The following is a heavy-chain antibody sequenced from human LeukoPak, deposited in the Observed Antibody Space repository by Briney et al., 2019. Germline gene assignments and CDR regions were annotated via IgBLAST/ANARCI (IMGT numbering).Heavy chain of an antibody. CDR2: IIPILGIA. V-gene: IGHV1-69*04. D-gene: IGHD3-10*01. Sequence: GASVKVSCKASGGTFSSYAISWVRQAPGQGLEWMGRIIPILGIANYAQKFQGRVTITADKSTSTAYMELSSLRSEDTAVYYCARDPSHYYGSGSYTHWGQGTLVTVSS. CDR1: GGTFSSYA. J-gene: IGHJ4*02. CDR3: ARDPSHYYGSGSYTH.